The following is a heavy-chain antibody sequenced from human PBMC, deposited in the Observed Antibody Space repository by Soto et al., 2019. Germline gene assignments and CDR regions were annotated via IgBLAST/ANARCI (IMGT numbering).Heavy chain of an antibody. Sequence: PGGSLRLSCAASGSTFNIYGMHWVRQAPDKGLEWVALISYDGSNQYYADSVKGRFTISRDNSKNTLFLQMNSLRADDTAVYYCAKDQASGQGSFDSWGQGTLVTVSS. CDR1: GSTFNIYG. CDR2: ISYDGSNQ. J-gene: IGHJ4*02. CDR3: AKDQASGQGSFDS. V-gene: IGHV3-30*18.